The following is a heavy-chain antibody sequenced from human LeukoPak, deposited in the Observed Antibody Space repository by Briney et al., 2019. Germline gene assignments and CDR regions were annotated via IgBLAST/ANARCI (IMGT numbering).Heavy chain of an antibody. CDR3: ARDRYYGSGSSDY. J-gene: IGHJ4*02. CDR2: IRYDGSNK. D-gene: IGHD3-10*01. CDR1: GFTFSSYG. V-gene: IGHV3-30*02. Sequence: GGSLRLSCAASGFTFSSYGMHWVRQAPGKGLEWVAFIRYDGSNKYYADSVKGRFTISRDNSKNTLYLQMNSLRAEDTAVYYCARDRYYGSGSSDYWGQGTLVTVSS.